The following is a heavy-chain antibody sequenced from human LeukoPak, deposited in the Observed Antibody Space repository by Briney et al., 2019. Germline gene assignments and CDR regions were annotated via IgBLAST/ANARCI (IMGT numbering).Heavy chain of an antibody. CDR3: ARRGFQLVYDY. CDR1: GFTFSPYW. CDR2: INSDGSTA. Sequence: GGSLRLSCAASGFTFSPYWMYWVRQAPGKGLVWVSRINSDGSTADYAESVKGRFTISRDNAKNMVFVQMDSLRAEDTAVYYCARRGFQLVYDYWGQGILVTVSS. V-gene: IGHV3-74*01. D-gene: IGHD2-2*02. J-gene: IGHJ4*02.